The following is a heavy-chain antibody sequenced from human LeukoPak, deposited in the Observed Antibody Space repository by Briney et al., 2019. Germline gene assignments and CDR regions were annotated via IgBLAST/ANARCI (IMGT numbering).Heavy chain of an antibody. J-gene: IGHJ3*02. D-gene: IGHD6-19*01. CDR1: GFTFSSYW. V-gene: IGHV3-74*01. Sequence: GGSLRLSCAASGFTFSSYWMHWVRQAPGKGLVWVSHINNDGSSISYADSVKGWFTISRDNAKNTLYLQMNSLRAEDTAVYYCAREDVDIAVAASGAFDIWGQGTMVTVSS. CDR2: INNDGSSI. CDR3: AREDVDIAVAASGAFDI.